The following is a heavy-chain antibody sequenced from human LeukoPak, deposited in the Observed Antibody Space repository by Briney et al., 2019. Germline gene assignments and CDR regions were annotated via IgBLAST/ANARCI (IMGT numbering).Heavy chain of an antibody. CDR2: IYDRGPA. J-gene: IGHJ5*01. Sequence: SQTLSLTCTVSGGAITSGGYSWNWIRQPPGKGLEWIGCIYDRGPAYYNPSLKSRFTISVDRPKNQFFLNVTSLTAADTAVYYCARSRQASGLFNSWGQGTLVVVSS. CDR3: ARSRQASGLFNS. V-gene: IGHV4-30-2*01. CDR1: GGAITSGGYS. D-gene: IGHD3-10*01.